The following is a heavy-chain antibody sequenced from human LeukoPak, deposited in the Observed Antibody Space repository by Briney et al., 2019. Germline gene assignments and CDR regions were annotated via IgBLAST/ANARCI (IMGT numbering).Heavy chain of an antibody. V-gene: IGHV1-3*03. CDR2: INAGNGNT. CDR1: GYTLTSYA. Sequence: ASVKVSCKASGYTLTSYAMHWVRQAPGQRLEWMGWINAGNGNTKYSQEFQGRVTITRDTSASTAYMELSSLRSEDMAVYYCARGPPTKYYYDSSGYYDYWGQGTLVTVSS. CDR3: ARGPPTKYYYDSSGYYDY. D-gene: IGHD3-22*01. J-gene: IGHJ4*02.